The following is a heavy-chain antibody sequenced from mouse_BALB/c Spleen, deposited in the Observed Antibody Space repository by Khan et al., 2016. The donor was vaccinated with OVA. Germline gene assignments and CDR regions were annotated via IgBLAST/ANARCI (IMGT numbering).Heavy chain of an antibody. D-gene: IGHD1-2*01. CDR3: ARRKYFCYTFAY. V-gene: IGHV1-77*01. CDR2: INPGSGDI. Sequence: QVQLQQSGAELARPGASVKLSCKASGYTFTDYYINWVKQRTGQGLEWIGEINPGSGDIYYIEKFKGKATLTADKSSSTAYMQLLSLTSEDSAVDFCARRKYFCYTFAYWGQGTLVTVAA. J-gene: IGHJ3*01. CDR1: GYTFTDYY.